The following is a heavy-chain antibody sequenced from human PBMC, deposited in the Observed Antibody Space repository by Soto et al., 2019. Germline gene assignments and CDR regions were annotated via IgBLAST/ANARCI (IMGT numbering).Heavy chain of an antibody. CDR2: INHSGST. J-gene: IGHJ4*02. CDR3: ARGGIYYESGGYYRDYYDY. V-gene: IGHV4-34*01. CDR1: GGSFSGYY. D-gene: IGHD3-22*01. Sequence: PSETLSLTCAVYGGSFSGYYWSWIRQPPGKGLEWIGEINHSGSTNYNPSLKSRVTISVDTSKNQFSLKLSSVTAADTAVYYCARGGIYYESGGYYRDYYDYWSQGTRVTVS.